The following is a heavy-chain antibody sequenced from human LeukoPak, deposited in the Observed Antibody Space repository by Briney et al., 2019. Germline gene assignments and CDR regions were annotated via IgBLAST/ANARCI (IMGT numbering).Heavy chain of an antibody. CDR1: GYTFTGYY. D-gene: IGHD2-2*01. CDR3: AREREGCSSTSCFNWFDP. V-gene: IGHV1-2*02. Sequence: VASVKVSCKASGYTFTGYYMHWVRQAPGQGVEWMGWINPNSGGTNYAQKFQGRVTMTRDTSISTAYMELCRLRSDDTAVYYCAREREGCSSTSCFNWFDPWGQGTLVTVSS. J-gene: IGHJ5*02. CDR2: INPNSGGT.